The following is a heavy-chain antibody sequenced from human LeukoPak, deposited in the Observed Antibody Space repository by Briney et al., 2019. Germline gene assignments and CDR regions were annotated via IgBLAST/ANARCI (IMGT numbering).Heavy chain of an antibody. Sequence: GGSLRLSCAASGFTVSSNYMSWVRKAPGKGLKWASVIYSGGSTYYADSVKGRFTISRDNSKNTLYLQMNSLRAEDTAVYYCARGNGGSSGWFTAHDYWGQGTLVTVSS. CDR3: ARGNGGSSGWFTAHDY. J-gene: IGHJ4*02. CDR2: IYSGGST. V-gene: IGHV3-66*01. D-gene: IGHD6-19*01. CDR1: GFTVSSNY.